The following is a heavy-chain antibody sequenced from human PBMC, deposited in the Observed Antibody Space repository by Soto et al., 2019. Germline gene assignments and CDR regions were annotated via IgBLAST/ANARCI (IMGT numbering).Heavy chain of an antibody. Sequence: SETLSLTCAVSGGSISSGGYSWSWIRQPPGKGLEWIGDIYHSGSTYYNPSLKSRVTISVDRSKNQFSLKLSSVTAADTAVYYCARGHLERRWFDPWGQGTLVTVSS. J-gene: IGHJ5*02. CDR3: ARGHLERRWFDP. V-gene: IGHV4-30-2*01. D-gene: IGHD1-1*01. CDR1: GGSISSGGYS. CDR2: IYHSGST.